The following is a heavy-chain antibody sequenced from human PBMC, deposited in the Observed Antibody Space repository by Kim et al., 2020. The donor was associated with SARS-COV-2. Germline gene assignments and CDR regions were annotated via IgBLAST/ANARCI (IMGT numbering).Heavy chain of an antibody. J-gene: IGHJ6*02. CDR1: GFTFSSYA. V-gene: IGHV3-64D*09. CDR2: ISSNGGST. Sequence: GGSLRLSCSASGFTFSSYAMHWVRQAPGKGLEYVSAISSNGGSTYYADSVKGRFTISRDNSKNTLYLQMSSLRAEDTAVYYCVKVDGGYSGWGYYYYGMDVWGQGTTVTVSS. D-gene: IGHD5-12*01. CDR3: VKVDGGYSGWGYYYYGMDV.